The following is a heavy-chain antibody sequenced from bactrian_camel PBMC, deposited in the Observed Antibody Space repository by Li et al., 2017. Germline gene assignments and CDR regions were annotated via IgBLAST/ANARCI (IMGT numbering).Heavy chain of an antibody. V-gene: IGHV3S53*01. Sequence: VELVESGGGSVQAGGSLTLSCAASGIISSLYCMAWSRQVPGTKQEGVAAIDSRDVPTYGDSVKGRFTISRDSAKNTLYLHMDNLKPEDTARYFCAADWRFFPAWIGVLDLAHFLYFGPGTQVTVS. CDR2: IDSRDVP. CDR1: GIISSLYC. J-gene: IGHJ4*01. D-gene: IGHD1*01.